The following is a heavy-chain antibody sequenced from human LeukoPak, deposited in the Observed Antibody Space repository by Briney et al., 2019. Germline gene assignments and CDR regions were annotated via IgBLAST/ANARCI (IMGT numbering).Heavy chain of an antibody. CDR2: ISPSADST. CDR1: GFTFSGYA. V-gene: IGHV3-23*01. D-gene: IGHD3-22*01. CDR3: ATYSSLNRREFQY. Sequence: GGSLRLSCAASGFTFSGYAMSWVRQAPGKGLEWVSAISPSADSTFYADSGKGRFTISRDNAKNSLYLQMNSLRAEDTAVYYCATYSSLNRREFQYWGQGTLLTVSS. J-gene: IGHJ1*01.